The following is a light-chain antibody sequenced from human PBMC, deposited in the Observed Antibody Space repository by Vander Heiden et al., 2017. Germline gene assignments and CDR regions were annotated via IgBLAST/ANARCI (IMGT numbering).Light chain of an antibody. Sequence: DLVMTQSPDSLAVSLGDRATINCKSSQSVLYSSNNKNYLAWYQQKQGQPPKLLIYWASTRESGVPDGFTGISPRTDFTLAVGGQQAEDQEVYSCNLFVGRGTK. J-gene: IGKJ4*01. CDR1: QSVLYSSNNKNY. V-gene: IGKV4-1*01. CDR2: WAS. CDR3: NLF.